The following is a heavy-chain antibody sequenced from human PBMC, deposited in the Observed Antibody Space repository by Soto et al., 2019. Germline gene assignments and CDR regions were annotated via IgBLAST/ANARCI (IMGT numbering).Heavy chain of an antibody. V-gene: IGHV4-39*01. D-gene: IGHD4-4*01. Sequence: SETLSLTCTVSGGSISSSSYYWGWIRQPPGKGLEWIGSIYYSGSTYYNPSLKSRVTISVDTSKNQFSLKLSSVTAADTAVYYCVGDDYSNPWYYYGMDVWGQGTTVTVSS. CDR2: IYYSGST. CDR3: VGDDYSNPWYYYGMDV. J-gene: IGHJ6*02. CDR1: GGSISSSSYY.